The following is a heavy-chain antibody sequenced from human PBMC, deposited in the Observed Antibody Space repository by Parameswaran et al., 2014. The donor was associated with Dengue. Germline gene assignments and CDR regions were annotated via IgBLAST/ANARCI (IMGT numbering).Heavy chain of an antibody. CDR2: IKQDGSEK. V-gene: IGHV3-7*01. Sequence: RQAPGRGWEWVANIKQDGSEKYYVDSVKGRFTISRDNAKNSLYLQMNSLRAEDTAVYYCARLGYCSGGSCRISFDYWGQGTLVTVSS. D-gene: IGHD2-15*01. J-gene: IGHJ4*02. CDR3: ARLGYCSGGSCRISFDY.